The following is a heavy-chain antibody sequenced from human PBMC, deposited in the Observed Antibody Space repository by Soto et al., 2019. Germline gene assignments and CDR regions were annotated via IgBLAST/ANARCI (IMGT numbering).Heavy chain of an antibody. Sequence: ASVKVSCKASGYTFTGYYMHWVRQAPGQGLEWMGWINPNSGGTNYAQKFQGRVTMTRDTSISTAYMELSRLRSDDTAVYYCARGSLAVAGTWFDWFDPWGQGXLVT. D-gene: IGHD6-19*01. J-gene: IGHJ5*02. CDR3: ARGSLAVAGTWFDWFDP. V-gene: IGHV1-2*02. CDR1: GYTFTGYY. CDR2: INPNSGGT.